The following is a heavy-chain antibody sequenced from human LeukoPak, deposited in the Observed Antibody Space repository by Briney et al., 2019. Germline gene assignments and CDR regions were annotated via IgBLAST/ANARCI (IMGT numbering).Heavy chain of an antibody. CDR3: ARQNLAQRITIFGVVIIPDAFDI. CDR2: IYHSGST. CDR1: GGSIRSSSFY. D-gene: IGHD3-3*01. J-gene: IGHJ3*02. Sequence: PSETLSLTCTVSGGSIRSSSFYCGWIRQPPGKGREWIGNIYHSGSTYYNPSLKSRVTISIDTSKNQFSLKLSSVTAADTAVYYCARQNLAQRITIFGVVIIPDAFDIWGQGTMVTVSA. V-gene: IGHV4-39*01.